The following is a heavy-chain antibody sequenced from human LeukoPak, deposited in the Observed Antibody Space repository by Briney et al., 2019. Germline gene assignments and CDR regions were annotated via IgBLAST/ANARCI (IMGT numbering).Heavy chain of an antibody. CDR2: IYYNGNT. Sequence: SETLSLTRTVSGGSISTDNCYWGWIRQPPGKGLEWIGSIYYNGNTYYNPSLKSRVTISVDTSKNQFSLKVNSVTAADTAVYYCARGDLVRGAIGFDIWGQGTMVTVSS. V-gene: IGHV4-39*07. CDR1: GGSISTDNCY. CDR3: ARGDLVRGAIGFDI. D-gene: IGHD3-10*02. J-gene: IGHJ3*02.